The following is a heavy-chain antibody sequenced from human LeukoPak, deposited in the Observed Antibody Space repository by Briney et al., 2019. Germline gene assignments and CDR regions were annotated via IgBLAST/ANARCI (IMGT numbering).Heavy chain of an antibody. CDR2: ISSSSSYI. CDR3: ARVAAYYYDSSGYYVRGNWFDP. V-gene: IGHV3-21*01. D-gene: IGHD3-22*01. CDR1: GFTFSSYS. J-gene: IGHJ5*02. Sequence: KTGGSLRLSCAASGFTFSSYSMNWVRQAPGKGLEWVSSISSSSSYIYYADSVKGRFTISRDNSKNTLYLQMNSLRAEDTAVYYCARVAAYYYDSSGYYVRGNWFDPWGQGTLVTVSS.